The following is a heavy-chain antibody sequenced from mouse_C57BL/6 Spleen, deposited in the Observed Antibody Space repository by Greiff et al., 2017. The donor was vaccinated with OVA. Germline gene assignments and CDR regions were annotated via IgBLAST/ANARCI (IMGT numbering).Heavy chain of an antibody. CDR2: ISDGGSYT. CDR1: GFTFSSYA. V-gene: IGHV5-4*03. D-gene: IGHD2-4*01. Sequence: EVKLMESGGGLVKPGGSLKLSCAASGFTFSSYAMSWVRPTPEKRLEWVATISDGGSYTYYPDNVKGRFTISRDNAKNNLYLQMSHLKSEDTAMYYCTRSYYDYDGGYFDYWGQGTTLTVSS. J-gene: IGHJ2*01. CDR3: TRSYYDYDGGYFDY.